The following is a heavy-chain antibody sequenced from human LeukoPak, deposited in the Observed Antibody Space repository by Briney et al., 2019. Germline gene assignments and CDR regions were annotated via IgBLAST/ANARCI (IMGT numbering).Heavy chain of an antibody. CDR3: TRAIDY. CDR1: GFTFSGYW. Sequence: PGGSLRLSCAASGFTFSGYWMTWVRQAPGKGLEWVATIKPDGSDQYYVDSLRGRFTISRDNTKNSLYLQMNSLRAEDTALYYCTRAIDYWGQGTLVTVSS. V-gene: IGHV3-7*04. CDR2: IKPDGSDQ. J-gene: IGHJ4*02.